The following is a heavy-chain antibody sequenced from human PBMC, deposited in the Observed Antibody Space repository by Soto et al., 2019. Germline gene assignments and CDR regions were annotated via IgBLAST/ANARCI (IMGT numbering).Heavy chain of an antibody. CDR2: IYPGDSET. Sequence: GESLKISCKASGYSFANYWIGWVCQKPGKGLEWMGVIYPGDSETTYSPSFEGQVIISVDRSRGTAFLEWSRLKASDTAMYYCARPGAPTDTVVYDFWGQGTQVTVSS. CDR3: ARPGAPTDTVVYDF. CDR1: GYSFANYW. J-gene: IGHJ4*02. D-gene: IGHD5-18*01. V-gene: IGHV5-51*01.